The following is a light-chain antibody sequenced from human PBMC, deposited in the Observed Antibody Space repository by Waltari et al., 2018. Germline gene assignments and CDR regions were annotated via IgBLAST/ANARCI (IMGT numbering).Light chain of an antibody. Sequence: QPVLTQSSSASASLGSSVKLTCTLSSGHIPYIITWHQQQPGKAPRYLMKIESSGTFNRGSGVPDRFSGSTSEADFYLTISNLQSEDEADYYCETWDSKHNIFGGGTKLTVL. V-gene: IGLV4-60*03. J-gene: IGLJ2*01. CDR1: SGHIPYI. CDR3: ETWDSKHNI. CDR2: IESSGTF.